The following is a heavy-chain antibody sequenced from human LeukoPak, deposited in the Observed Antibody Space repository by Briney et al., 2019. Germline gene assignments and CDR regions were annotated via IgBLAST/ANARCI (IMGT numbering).Heavy chain of an antibody. V-gene: IGHV4-34*01. D-gene: IGHD2-2*01. Sequence: SETLSLTCAVYGGSFSGYYWSWIRQPPGKGLEWIGEINHSGSTNYNPSLKSRVTISVDTSKNQFSLKLSSVTAADTAVYYCARHKDRGSTSWYADPFDIWGQGTMVTVSS. CDR1: GGSFSGYY. J-gene: IGHJ3*02. CDR3: ARHKDRGSTSWYADPFDI. CDR2: INHSGST.